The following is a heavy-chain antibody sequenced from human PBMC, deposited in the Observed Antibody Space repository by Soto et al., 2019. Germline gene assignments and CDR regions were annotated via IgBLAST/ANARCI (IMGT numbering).Heavy chain of an antibody. CDR2: MFYGVST. J-gene: IGHJ4*02. CDR3: ARLPSRHLVDY. V-gene: IGHV4-59*05. D-gene: IGHD3-3*02. CDR1: GGSISSYY. Sequence: SETLSLTCTVSGGSISSYYWSWIRQPPGKGLEWIGSMFYGVSTYYNPSLKSRVTVSVDTSKNQFSLNLRSVTAADTAVYYCARLPSRHLVDYWGQGTLVTVSS.